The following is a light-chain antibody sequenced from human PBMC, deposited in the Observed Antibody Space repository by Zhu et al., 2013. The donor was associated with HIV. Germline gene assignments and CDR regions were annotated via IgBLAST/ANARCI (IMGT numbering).Light chain of an antibody. V-gene: IGKV1-17*01. J-gene: IGKJ2*02. CDR2: LAS. Sequence: DIQMTQSPSSLSASVGDRVTITCRASQDIRNHLGWYQQKPGKAPRRLIYLASTLQSGVPSRSSGSGSGTDFTLTISSLQPEDFATYYCLQSNSYPRTFGQGTRLEIK. CDR1: QDIRNH. CDR3: LQSNSYPRT.